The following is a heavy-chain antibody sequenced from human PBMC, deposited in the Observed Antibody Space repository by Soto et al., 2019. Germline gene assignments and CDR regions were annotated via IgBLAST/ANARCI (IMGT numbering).Heavy chain of an antibody. D-gene: IGHD6-19*01. CDR3: ARGGTSGWLKGAYDV. Sequence: QVQLVQSGAEVNKPGSSVKVSCRASGGTLNKHAITWVRRAPGQVREWLGGIIPMFGIPNYPQKFQGRVTITADDSTNTSHMELIGLTSDDTAVYYCARGGTSGWLKGAYDVWGQGTMVTVSS. V-gene: IGHV1-69*01. J-gene: IGHJ3*01. CDR1: GGTLNKHA. CDR2: IIPMFGIP.